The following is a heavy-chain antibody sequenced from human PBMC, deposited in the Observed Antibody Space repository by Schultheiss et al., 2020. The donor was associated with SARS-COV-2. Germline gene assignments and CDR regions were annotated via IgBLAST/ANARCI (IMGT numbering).Heavy chain of an antibody. CDR3: AKTIVGAIDYYFDY. Sequence: GGSLRLSCAASGFTFSSYAMHWVRQAPGKGLEWVAVISYDGSNKYYADSVKGRFTISRDNSKNTLYLQMNSLRAEDTAVYYCAKTIVGAIDYYFDYWGQGTLVTVSS. J-gene: IGHJ4*02. CDR1: GFTFSSYA. CDR2: ISYDGSNK. D-gene: IGHD1-26*01. V-gene: IGHV3-30-3*02.